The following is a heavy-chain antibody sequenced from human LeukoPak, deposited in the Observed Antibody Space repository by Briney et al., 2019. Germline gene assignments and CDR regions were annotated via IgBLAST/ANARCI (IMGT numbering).Heavy chain of an antibody. J-gene: IGHJ4*02. CDR1: GFTFTNAW. CDR3: AKRGDYGYYDSSGYYCDY. V-gene: IGHV3-15*01. Sequence: GGSLRLSCAASGFTFTNAWMSWVRQAPGKGLEWVGRIKSKSDGGTIDYAAPVKGRFTMSRDDSKNTLYLQMNSLETEDTAVYYCAKRGDYGYYDSSGYYCDYWGQGTLVTVSS. D-gene: IGHD3-22*01. CDR2: IKSKSDGGTI.